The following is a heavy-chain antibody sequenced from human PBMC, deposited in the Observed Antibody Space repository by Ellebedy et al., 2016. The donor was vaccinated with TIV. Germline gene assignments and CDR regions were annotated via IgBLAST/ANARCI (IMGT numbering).Heavy chain of an antibody. CDR3: AKFLGPLGFGELFADY. CDR1: GFTVSSNY. D-gene: IGHD3-10*01. V-gene: IGHV3-53*01. Sequence: GGSLRLSCAASGFTVSSNYMSWVRQAPGRGLEWVSTIYSSGGTYYAGSVKGRFTISRDNSKNTLYLQMNSLRAEDTAVYYCAKFLGPLGFGELFADYWGQGTLVTVSS. J-gene: IGHJ4*02. CDR2: IYSSGGT.